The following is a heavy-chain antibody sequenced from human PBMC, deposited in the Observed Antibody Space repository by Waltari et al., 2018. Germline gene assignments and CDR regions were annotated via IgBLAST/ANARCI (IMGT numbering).Heavy chain of an antibody. CDR1: GFTFSSYS. V-gene: IGHV3-48*04. D-gene: IGHD1-26*01. Sequence: EVQLVESGGGLVQPGGSLRLSCAASGFTFSSYSMNWVRQAPGKGLECVSYISSSSSTIYYADSVKGRFTISRDNAKNSLYLQMNSLRAEDTAVYYCAREIGIGAFDIWGQGTMVTVSS. CDR3: AREIGIGAFDI. J-gene: IGHJ3*02. CDR2: ISSSSSTI.